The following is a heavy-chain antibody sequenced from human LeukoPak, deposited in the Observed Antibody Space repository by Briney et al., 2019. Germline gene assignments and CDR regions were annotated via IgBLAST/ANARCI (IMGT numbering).Heavy chain of an antibody. CDR2: ISASGGGT. CDR1: GFTLSSYA. V-gene: IGHV3-23*01. D-gene: IGHD5-12*01. CDR3: APLAATTDY. Sequence: GGSLRLSCAASGFTLSSYAMSWVRQAPGKGLEWVSSISASGGGTYYADSVKGRFTISRDTSTNTLYLQMNSLRAEDTAVYYCAPLAATTDYWGQGTLVTVSS. J-gene: IGHJ4*02.